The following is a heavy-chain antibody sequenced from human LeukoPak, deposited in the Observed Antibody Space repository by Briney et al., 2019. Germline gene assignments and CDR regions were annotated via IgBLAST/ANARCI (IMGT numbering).Heavy chain of an antibody. V-gene: IGHV4-34*01. CDR2: INHSGST. CDR1: GGSFSGYY. CDR3: ARGEQSGSYGGFDY. J-gene: IGHJ4*02. Sequence: SETLSLTCAVYGGSFSGYYWSWIRQPPGKGLEWIGEINHSGSTNYNPSLKSRVTISVDTSKNQFSLKLSSVTAADTAVYYCARGEQSGSYGGFDYWGQGTLVTVSS. D-gene: IGHD1-26*01.